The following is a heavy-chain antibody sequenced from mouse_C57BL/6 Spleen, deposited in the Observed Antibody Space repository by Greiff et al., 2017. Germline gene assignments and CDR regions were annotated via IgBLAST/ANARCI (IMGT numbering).Heavy chain of an antibody. CDR1: GYTFTDYY. Sequence: VQLQQSGPELVKPGASVKISCKASGYTFTDYYMNWVKQSHGKSLEWIGDINPNNGGTSYNQKFKGKATLTVDKSSSTAYMELRSLTSEDSAVYYCARPSITTLVAGGYYFDYWGQGTTLTVSS. CDR2: INPNNGGT. D-gene: IGHD1-1*01. CDR3: ARPSITTLVAGGYYFDY. V-gene: IGHV1-26*01. J-gene: IGHJ2*01.